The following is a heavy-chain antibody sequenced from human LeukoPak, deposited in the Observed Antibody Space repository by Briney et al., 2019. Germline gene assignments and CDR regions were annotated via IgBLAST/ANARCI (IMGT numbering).Heavy chain of an antibody. J-gene: IGHJ4*02. V-gene: IGHV3-23*01. Sequence: GGSLRLSCAASGFTFSSYAMSWVRQAPGKGLEWVSLISDSGGSTYYADSVKGRFTISRDNSKNTLYLQMNSLRAEDTAVYYCARAGYSYGLDYWGQGTLVTVSS. D-gene: IGHD5-18*01. CDR2: ISDSGGST. CDR1: GFTFSSYA. CDR3: ARAGYSYGLDY.